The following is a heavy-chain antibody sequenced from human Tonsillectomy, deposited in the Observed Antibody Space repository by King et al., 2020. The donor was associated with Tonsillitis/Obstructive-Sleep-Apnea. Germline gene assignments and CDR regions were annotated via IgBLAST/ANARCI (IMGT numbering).Heavy chain of an antibody. CDR2: INFNGGST. D-gene: IGHD3-22*01. V-gene: IGHV3-64*01. CDR3: AREAYDTSGSCDY. Sequence: VQLVESGGGLVQPGASLRLSCAASGFTFSSYAMHWVRQAPGQGLEFVSAINFNGGSTYYANSVKGRFTISRDNSRYTLYLPMGSLRADDMAVYYCAREAYDTSGSCDYWGQGTLVTVPS. J-gene: IGHJ4*02. CDR1: GFTFSSYA.